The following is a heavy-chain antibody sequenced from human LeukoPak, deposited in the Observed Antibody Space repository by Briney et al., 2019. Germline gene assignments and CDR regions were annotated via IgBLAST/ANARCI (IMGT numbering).Heavy chain of an antibody. CDR3: ARRSGYSGYGRWYFDS. J-gene: IGHJ4*02. D-gene: IGHD5-12*01. V-gene: IGHV4-39*01. CDR1: GGSISSSSYY. CDR2: IYYSGST. Sequence: SETLSLTCTVSGGSISSSSYYWGWIRQPPGKGLEWIGSIYYSGSTYYDPSLKSRVTISVDTSKNQFSLKLSSVTAADTAVYYCARRSGYSGYGRWYFDSWGQGTLVTVSS.